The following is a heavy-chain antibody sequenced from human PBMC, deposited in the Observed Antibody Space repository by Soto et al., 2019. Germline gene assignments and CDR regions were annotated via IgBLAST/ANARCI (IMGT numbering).Heavy chain of an antibody. V-gene: IGHV1-3*01. J-gene: IGHJ4*02. CDR2: FIGGNNKI. CDR3: ARSMDFPYFDY. D-gene: IGHD2-2*03. Sequence: APVEVSCEASGDRFNNYVVHWVCQAPGQRLEWMGWFIGGNNKIKYSQKFQGRVTITGDPSASTAYMELSSLRSEDTAVYYCARSMDFPYFDYWGQGTPVTVSS. CDR1: GDRFNNYV.